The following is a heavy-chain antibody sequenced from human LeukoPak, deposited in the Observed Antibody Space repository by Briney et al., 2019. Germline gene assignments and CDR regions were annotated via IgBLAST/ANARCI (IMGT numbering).Heavy chain of an antibody. CDR3: ARASPNTVTTLQYFDY. CDR1: GFTFSSYE. CDR2: ISSSGSTI. J-gene: IGHJ4*02. D-gene: IGHD4-17*01. V-gene: IGHV3-48*03. Sequence: AGGSLRLSCAASGFTFSSYEMNWVRQAPGKGLEWVSYISSSGSTIYYADSVKGRFTISRDNAKNSLYLQMNSLRAEDTAVYYCARASPNTVTTLQYFDYWGQGTLVTVSS.